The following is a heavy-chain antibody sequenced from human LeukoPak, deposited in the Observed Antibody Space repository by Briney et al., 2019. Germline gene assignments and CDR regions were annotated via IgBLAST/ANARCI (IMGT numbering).Heavy chain of an antibody. CDR2: ISSNGGIT. Sequence: GGSLRLSCAASGFTFRNYAMHWVRQAPGKGLEYVSAISSNGGITYYANSVKGRFTISRDNSKNSLYLQMNSLRTEDTALYYCAKGPRIQLWLNYYYYMDVWGKGTTVTVSS. D-gene: IGHD5-18*01. CDR1: GFTFRNYA. J-gene: IGHJ6*03. V-gene: IGHV3-64*01. CDR3: AKGPRIQLWLNYYYYMDV.